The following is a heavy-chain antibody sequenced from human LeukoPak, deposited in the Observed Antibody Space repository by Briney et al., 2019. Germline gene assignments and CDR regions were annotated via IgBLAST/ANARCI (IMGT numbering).Heavy chain of an antibody. CDR2: MDRGGSTK. CDR1: GYTFNRYW. CDR3: ARDTGLDGKRAFNI. Sequence: PGGSLRLPCTASGYTFNRYWMIWARQAPGKGLEWVADMDRGGSTKHYVDSVRGRFTISRDNSKNSLYLQMDSLRAEDTAVYYCARDTGLDGKRAFNIWGQGTMVTVSS. J-gene: IGHJ3*02. V-gene: IGHV3-7*05. D-gene: IGHD3/OR15-3a*01.